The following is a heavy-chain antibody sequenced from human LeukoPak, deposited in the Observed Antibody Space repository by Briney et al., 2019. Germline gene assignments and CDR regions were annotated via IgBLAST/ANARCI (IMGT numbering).Heavy chain of an antibody. Sequence: SETLSLTCTVSGGSISSGSYYWSWIRQPAGKGLEWIGRIYTGGSTYYNPSLKSRVTISVDTSKNQFSLKLSSVTAADTAVYYCARVPYDFWSGSRNDWYFDLWGRGTLVTVSS. V-gene: IGHV4-61*02. CDR2: IYTGGST. J-gene: IGHJ2*01. D-gene: IGHD3-3*01. CDR3: ARVPYDFWSGSRNDWYFDL. CDR1: GGSISSGSYY.